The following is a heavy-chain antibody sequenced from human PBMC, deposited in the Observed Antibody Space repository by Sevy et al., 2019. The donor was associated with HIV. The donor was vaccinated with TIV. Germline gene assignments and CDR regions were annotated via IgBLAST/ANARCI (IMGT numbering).Heavy chain of an antibody. V-gene: IGHV3-43*01. J-gene: IGHJ4*02. Sequence: GGSLRLSCAASGFTFDDYTMHWVRQVPGKGLEWVSLITWDAAKTDYADSVKGRFPVSRDNSENSLYLQMNSLRTEDTALYFCAKDIPGWSGFDYWGQGTLVTVSS. CDR3: AKDIPGWSGFDY. CDR1: GFTFDDYT. CDR2: ITWDAAKT. D-gene: IGHD3-10*01.